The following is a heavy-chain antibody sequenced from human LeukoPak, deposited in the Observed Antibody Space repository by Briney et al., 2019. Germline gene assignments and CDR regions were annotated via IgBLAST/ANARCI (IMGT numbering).Heavy chain of an antibody. CDR1: GYTFTGYY. Sequence: ASVKVSCKASGYTFTGYYMHWVRQAPGQGLEWMGIINPSGGSTSYAQKFQGRVTITADKSTSTAYMELSSLRSEDTAVYYCARAVGIAAAGGRGAADLWGRGTLVTVSS. CDR2: INPSGGST. V-gene: IGHV1-46*01. CDR3: ARAVGIAAAGGRGAADL. D-gene: IGHD6-13*01. J-gene: IGHJ2*01.